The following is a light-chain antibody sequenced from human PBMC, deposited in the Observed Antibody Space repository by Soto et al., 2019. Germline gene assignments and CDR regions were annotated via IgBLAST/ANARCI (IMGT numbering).Light chain of an antibody. J-gene: IGLJ3*02. V-gene: IGLV2-14*01. CDR2: EVS. CDR1: SSDVGGYNY. Sequence: QSALTQPASVSGSPGQSITISSTGTSSDVGGYNYVSWYQQHPGKAPKLMIYEVSNRPSGVSNRFSGSKSGNTASLTISGLQAEEEADYYCSSYTSSSTRVFGGGTMLTVL. CDR3: SSYTSSSTRV.